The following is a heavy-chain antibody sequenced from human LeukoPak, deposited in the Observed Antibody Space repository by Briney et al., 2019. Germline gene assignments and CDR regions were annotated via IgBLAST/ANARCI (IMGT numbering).Heavy chain of an antibody. D-gene: IGHD2-2*01. Sequence: GGSLRLSCAASGFTFSSYVMSWVRQAPGKGLEWVANIKQDGSEKYYVDSVKGRFTISRDNAKNSLYLQMNSLRGEDTAVYYCARDTPGEESHWGQGTLVTVSS. V-gene: IGHV3-7*01. CDR2: IKQDGSEK. J-gene: IGHJ4*02. CDR1: GFTFSSYV. CDR3: ARDTPGEESH.